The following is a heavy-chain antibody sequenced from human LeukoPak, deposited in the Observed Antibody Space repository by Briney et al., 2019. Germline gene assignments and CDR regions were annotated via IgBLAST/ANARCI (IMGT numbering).Heavy chain of an antibody. CDR2: IKQDGSET. D-gene: IGHD3-10*01. V-gene: IGHV3-7*01. CDR3: ARALFGQFHY. J-gene: IGHJ4*02. CDR1: GFTFSSYW. Sequence: GGSLRLSCAASGFTFSSYWMSWVRQAPGKGLEWVANIKQDGSETCYVDSVRGRFTISRDNTKNSLYLQINTLRDEDAAVYYCARALFGQFHYWGQGTLVTVSS.